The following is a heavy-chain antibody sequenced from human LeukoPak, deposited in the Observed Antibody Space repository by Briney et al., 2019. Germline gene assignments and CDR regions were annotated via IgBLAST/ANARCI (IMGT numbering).Heavy chain of an antibody. CDR2: IYYSGST. CDR1: GGSISSGGYY. D-gene: IGHD2-15*01. J-gene: IGHJ4*02. Sequence: PSETLSLTCTVSGGSISSGGYYWGWIRQPPGKGLEWIGSIYYSGSTYYNPSLKSRVTISVDTSKNQFSLKLSSVTAADTAVYYCARGSFAATRFFDYWGQGTLVTVSS. V-gene: IGHV4-39*01. CDR3: ARGSFAATRFFDY.